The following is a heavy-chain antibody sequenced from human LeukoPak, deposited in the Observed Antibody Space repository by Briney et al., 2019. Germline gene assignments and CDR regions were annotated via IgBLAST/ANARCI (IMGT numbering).Heavy chain of an antibody. V-gene: IGHV3-7*04. J-gene: IGHJ5*02. CDR3: VRAHHPGGWFDP. CDR1: GFTFSSYA. Sequence: PGGSLRLSCAASGFTFSSYAMSWVRQAPGKGLEWVASINQDGGEIHYVDSVKGRFTISRDNAKNSLYLQMNSLTAEDTAVHYCVRAHHPGGWFDPWGRGTLVTVSS. D-gene: IGHD3-10*01. CDR2: INQDGGEI.